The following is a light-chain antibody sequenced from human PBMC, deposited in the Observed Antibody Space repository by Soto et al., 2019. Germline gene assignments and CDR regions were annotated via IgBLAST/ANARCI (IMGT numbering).Light chain of an antibody. V-gene: IGKV3-15*01. CDR3: QQYNNWPQT. J-gene: IGKJ1*01. Sequence: EIVLTQSPGTLSLSPGERATLSCRASQSISSNYLAWYQQKPGQAPRLLIYGASTRATGIPARFSGSGPGTEFTLTIGSLQSEDFAVYYCQQYNNWPQTFGQGTKGGYQ. CDR2: GAS. CDR1: QSISSN.